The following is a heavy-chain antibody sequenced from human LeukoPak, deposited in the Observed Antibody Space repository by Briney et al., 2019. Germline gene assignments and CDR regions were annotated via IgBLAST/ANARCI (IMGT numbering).Heavy chain of an antibody. V-gene: IGHV3-48*02. CDR2: ISSSSSTI. CDR3: ARAGGSYDSSGYYSY. Sequence: GGSLRLSCAASGFTFSSYEMNWVRQAPGKGLEWVSYISSSSSTIYYADSVKGRFTISRDNAENSLYLQMNSLRDEDTAVYYCARAGGSYDSSGYYSYWGQGTLVTVSS. D-gene: IGHD3-22*01. J-gene: IGHJ4*02. CDR1: GFTFSSYE.